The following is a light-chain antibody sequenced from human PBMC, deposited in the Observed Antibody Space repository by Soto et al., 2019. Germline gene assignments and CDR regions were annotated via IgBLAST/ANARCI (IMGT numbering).Light chain of an antibody. V-gene: IGKV3-20*01. CDR3: QHYGSSPFT. CDR2: DAS. CDR1: QSVGTN. J-gene: IGKJ3*01. Sequence: EILMTQSPATLSVSPGERATLSCRASQSVGTNLAWYQQKPGQGPRLLIYDASIRATGIPDRFSGSGSGTAFTLTIGRLEPEDFAVYYCQHYGSSPFTFGPGTKVDI.